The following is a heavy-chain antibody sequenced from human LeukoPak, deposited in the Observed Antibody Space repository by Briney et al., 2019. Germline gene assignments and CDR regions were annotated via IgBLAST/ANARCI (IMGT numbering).Heavy chain of an antibody. CDR2: INPNSGDT. CDR3: ARGGLRVMVYRLYYMDV. J-gene: IGHJ6*03. Sequence: GASVKVSCKASGYTFTGYYMHWVRQSPGQGLEWMGWINPNSGDTKYAQKFQGRVTMTRDTSISTAYMELTRLRSDETAVYYCARGGLRVMVYRLYYMDVWGKGPTVTVSS. CDR1: GYTFTGYY. V-gene: IGHV1-2*02. D-gene: IGHD2-8*01.